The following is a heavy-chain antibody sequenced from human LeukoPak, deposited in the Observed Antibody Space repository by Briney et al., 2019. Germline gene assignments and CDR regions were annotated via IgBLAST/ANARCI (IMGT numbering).Heavy chain of an antibody. J-gene: IGHJ6*03. Sequence: GGSLRLSCAASGFTFSSYAMHWVRQAPGKGLEWVAVISYDGSNKYYADSVKGRFTISRDNSKNTLYLQMNSLRAEDTAVYYCARDGSSSWNYYYYYYMDVWGKGTTVTVSS. CDR1: GFTFSSYA. CDR3: ARDGSSSWNYYYYYYMDV. CDR2: ISYDGSNK. V-gene: IGHV3-30*04. D-gene: IGHD6-13*01.